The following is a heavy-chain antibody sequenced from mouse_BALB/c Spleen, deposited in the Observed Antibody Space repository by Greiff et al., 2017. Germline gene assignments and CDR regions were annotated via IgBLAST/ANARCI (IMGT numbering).Heavy chain of an antibody. Sequence: VQLQQSGAELVKPGASVKLSCKASGYTFTSYWMHWVKQRPGQGLEWIGEINPSNGRTNYNEKFKSKATLTVDKSSSTAYMQLSSLTSEDSAVYYCARGSYYRYDDYFDYWGQGTTLTVSS. J-gene: IGHJ2*01. V-gene: IGHV1S81*02. CDR3: ARGSYYRYDDYFDY. CDR2: INPSNGRT. CDR1: GYTFTSYW. D-gene: IGHD2-14*01.